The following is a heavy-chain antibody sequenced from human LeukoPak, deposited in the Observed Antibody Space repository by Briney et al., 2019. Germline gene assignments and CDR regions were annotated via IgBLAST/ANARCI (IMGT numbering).Heavy chain of an antibody. V-gene: IGHV3-33*01. J-gene: IGHJ4*02. CDR3: ARDRGVGASSRFPPPNYY. D-gene: IGHD1-26*01. CDR1: GFTFSSYG. Sequence: HPGGSLRLSCAASGFTFSSYGMQGGRQAPGKGLEGGADIWYDGSNKYYADSVKGRFTISRENSKNTLYMQRNSLRAEDTAVYYCARDRGVGASSRFPPPNYYWGQGTLVTVSS. CDR2: IWYDGSNK.